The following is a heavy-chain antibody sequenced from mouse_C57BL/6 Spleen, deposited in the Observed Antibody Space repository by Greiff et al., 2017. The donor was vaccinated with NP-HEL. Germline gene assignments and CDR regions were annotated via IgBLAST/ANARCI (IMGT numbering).Heavy chain of an antibody. V-gene: IGHV1-81*01. J-gene: IGHJ2*01. CDR3: ARDENFDY. Sequence: QVQLKESGAALAWPGASVKLSCKASGYTFTSYGISWVKQRTGQGLEWIGEIYPRSGNTYYNEKFKGKATLTADKSSRTAYMELRSLTSGDSAVYYGARDENFDYWGQGTTLTVAS. CDR2: IYPRSGNT. CDR1: GYTFTSYG.